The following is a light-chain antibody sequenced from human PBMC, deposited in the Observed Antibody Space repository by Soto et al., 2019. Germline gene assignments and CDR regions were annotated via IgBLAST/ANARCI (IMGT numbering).Light chain of an antibody. V-gene: IGLV2-8*01. J-gene: IGLJ1*01. Sequence: QSALTQPPSASGSPGQSVTISCTGTSSDVGGYNYVSWYQQHPGKAPKLMIYGVTKRPSGVPDRFSGSKSGNTASLTVSGLHAEDEADYYCSSYAGSNNYVFGTGTKLTVL. CDR1: SSDVGGYNY. CDR2: GVT. CDR3: SSYAGSNNYV.